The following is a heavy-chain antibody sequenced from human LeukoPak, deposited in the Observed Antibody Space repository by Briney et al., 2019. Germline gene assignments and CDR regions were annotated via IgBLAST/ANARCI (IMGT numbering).Heavy chain of an antibody. CDR1: GYSFISYC. D-gene: IGHD6-13*01. CDR3: ARESVYSSSWAYIDY. V-gene: IGHV5-51*01. Sequence: GESLKISCKGSGYSFISYCNGWVRQLQRQGLEWVGIVYPGDSVTRYSPCFQGQVTISADKSISTAYLQWSSLKASDTAMYYCARESVYSSSWAYIDYWGQGTLVTVSS. J-gene: IGHJ4*02. CDR2: VYPGDSVT.